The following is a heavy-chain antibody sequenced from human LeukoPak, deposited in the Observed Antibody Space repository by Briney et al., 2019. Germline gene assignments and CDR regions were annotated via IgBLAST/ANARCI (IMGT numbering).Heavy chain of an antibody. J-gene: IGHJ5*02. CDR2: ISNDGGGT. CDR3: AKGSSGYFADL. Sequence: GGSLRLSCAASGFTFNNYGLIWVRQAPGKGLEWVAAISNDGGGTMYAGFVEGRFTISRDNSKNTLFLQMNSLRAEDTALYYCAKGSSGYFADLWGQGTLVTVSS. V-gene: IGHV3-23*01. D-gene: IGHD3-22*01. CDR1: GFTFNNYG.